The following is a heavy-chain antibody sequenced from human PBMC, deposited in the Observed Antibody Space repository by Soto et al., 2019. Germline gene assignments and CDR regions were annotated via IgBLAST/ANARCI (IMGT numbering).Heavy chain of an antibody. D-gene: IGHD2-15*01. CDR1: GGSISSGGYF. CDR2: IYYSGTT. J-gene: IGHJ4*02. CDR3: ARFAGGLIYFDY. V-gene: IGHV4-31*03. Sequence: QVQLQESGPGLVKPSQTLSLTCTVSGGSISSGGYFWSWIRQHPGKGLEWIGYIYYSGTTHYNPSLKSRATISVDTSKNQFSLKLSSVTAADTAVYYCARFAGGLIYFDYWGQGTLVTVSS.